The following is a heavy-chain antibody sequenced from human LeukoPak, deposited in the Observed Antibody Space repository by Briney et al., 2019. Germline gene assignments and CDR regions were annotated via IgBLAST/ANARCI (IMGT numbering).Heavy chain of an antibody. CDR3: AREGGIVGATSADYFDY. CDR2: INPNSGDT. D-gene: IGHD1-26*01. CDR1: GYTFTGYY. V-gene: IGHV1-2*06. Sequence: GASVKVSCKASGYTFTGYYMHWVRQAPGQGLEWMGRINPNSGDTNYAQKFQGRVTMTRDTSISTAYMELSRLRSDDTAVYYCAREGGIVGATSADYFDYWGQGTLVTVSS. J-gene: IGHJ4*02.